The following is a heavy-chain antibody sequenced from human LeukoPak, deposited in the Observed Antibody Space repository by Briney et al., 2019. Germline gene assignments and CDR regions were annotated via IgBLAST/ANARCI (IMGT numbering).Heavy chain of an antibody. CDR2: ISSRGDST. CDR1: GFTFSSYA. Sequence: GGSLRLSCAASGFTFSSYAMSWVRQAPEKGLEWVSAISSRGDSTYYADSVKGRFTISRDNSKNTLYLQMNSLRAEDTAVYYCARTVEEIVVVPAAGYWGQGTLVTVSS. CDR3: ARTVEEIVVVPAAGY. V-gene: IGHV3-23*01. J-gene: IGHJ4*02. D-gene: IGHD2-2*01.